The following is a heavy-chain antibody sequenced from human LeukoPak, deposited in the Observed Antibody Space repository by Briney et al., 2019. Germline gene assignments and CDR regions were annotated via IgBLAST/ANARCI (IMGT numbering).Heavy chain of an antibody. CDR2: ISAYNGNT. D-gene: IGHD6-13*01. Sequence: ASVKVSCKASGYTFTSYGISWVRQAPGQGLEWMGWISAYNGNTNYAQKLQGRVTMTTDTSTSTAYMELRSLRSDDTAAYYCARDPWGSYSSSWYRYWGQGTLVTVSS. CDR3: ARDPWGSYSSSWYRY. CDR1: GYTFTSYG. J-gene: IGHJ4*02. V-gene: IGHV1-18*01.